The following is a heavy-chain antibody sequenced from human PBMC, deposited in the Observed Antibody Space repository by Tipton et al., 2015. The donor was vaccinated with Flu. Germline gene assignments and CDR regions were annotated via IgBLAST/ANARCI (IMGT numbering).Heavy chain of an antibody. CDR1: GFTFSSYA. V-gene: IGHV3-30-3*01. D-gene: IGHD3-22*01. J-gene: IGHJ6*02. CDR3: ARGGGYDSSGYPSYYYGMDV. Sequence: SLRLSCAASGFTFSSYAMHWVRQAPGKGLEWVAVISYDGSNKYYADSVKGRFTISRDNSKNTLYLQMNSLRAEDTAVYYCARGGGYDSSGYPSYYYGMDVWGQATTVTVSS. CDR2: ISYDGSNK.